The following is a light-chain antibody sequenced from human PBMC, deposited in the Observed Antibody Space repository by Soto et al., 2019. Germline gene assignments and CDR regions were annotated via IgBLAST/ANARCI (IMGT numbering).Light chain of an antibody. Sequence: EIVMTQSPATLSVSPGERATLSCRASQSVSTNLAWYQRKPGQTPRLLIYGASTRAPGIPARFSGSGSGTDFTLTISSLQSEDYAVYYCQQYSSWPLTFGLGTKVEIK. V-gene: IGKV3-15*01. CDR1: QSVSTN. CDR2: GAS. CDR3: QQYSSWPLT. J-gene: IGKJ1*01.